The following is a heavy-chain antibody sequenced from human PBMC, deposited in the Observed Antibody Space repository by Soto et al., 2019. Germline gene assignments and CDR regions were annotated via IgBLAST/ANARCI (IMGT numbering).Heavy chain of an antibody. CDR3: ASGMVYAMIFDY. CDR2: IYYSGST. D-gene: IGHD2-8*01. Sequence: PSETLSLPCPVSGGSISSGGYYWSWIRQHPGKGLEWIGYIYYSGSTYYNPSLKSRVTISVDTSKNQFSLKLSSVTAADTAVYYCASGMVYAMIFDYWGQGTLVTVSS. J-gene: IGHJ4*02. CDR1: GGSISSGGYY. V-gene: IGHV4-31*02.